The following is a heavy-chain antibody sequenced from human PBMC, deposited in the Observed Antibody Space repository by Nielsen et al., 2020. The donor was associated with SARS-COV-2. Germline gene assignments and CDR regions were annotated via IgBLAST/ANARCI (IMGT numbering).Heavy chain of an antibody. CDR1: GFTFSGSA. D-gene: IGHD5-12*01. CDR3: TALGVVATSCRGY. Sequence: GESLKISCAASGFTFSGSAMHWVRQASGKGLEWVGRIRSKANSYATAYAASVKGRFTISRDDSKNTAYLQMNSLKTEDTAVYYCTALGVVATSCRGYWGQGTLVTVSS. V-gene: IGHV3-73*01. J-gene: IGHJ4*02. CDR2: IRSKANSYAT.